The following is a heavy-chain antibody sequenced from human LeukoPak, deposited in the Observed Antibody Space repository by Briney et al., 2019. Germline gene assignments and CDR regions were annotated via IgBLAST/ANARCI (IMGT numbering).Heavy chain of an antibody. Sequence: PSETLSLTCTVSGGSISSYYWSWIRQPPGKGLEWIGYIYYSGSTNYNPSLKSRVTISVDTSKNQFSLNLSSVTAADTAVYYCARLKGVLGAFDIWGQGTMVTVSS. D-gene: IGHD2-8*01. CDR1: GGSISSYY. CDR2: IYYSGST. CDR3: ARLKGVLGAFDI. J-gene: IGHJ3*02. V-gene: IGHV4-59*08.